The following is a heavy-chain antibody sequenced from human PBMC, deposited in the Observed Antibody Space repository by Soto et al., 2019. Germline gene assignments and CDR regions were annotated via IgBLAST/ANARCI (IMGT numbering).Heavy chain of an antibody. V-gene: IGHV3-7*01. CDR3: ARGHGSSNFDY. Sequence: PGGSLILSCAASGVTFSSYWVTWVRQAPGKGLEWVANIKQDGSEKYYVDSVKGRFTISRDNAKNSLYLQMNSLRAEDTAVYYCARGHGSSNFDYWGQGTLVTVSS. CDR1: GVTFSSYW. D-gene: IGHD1-26*01. CDR2: IKQDGSEK. J-gene: IGHJ4*02.